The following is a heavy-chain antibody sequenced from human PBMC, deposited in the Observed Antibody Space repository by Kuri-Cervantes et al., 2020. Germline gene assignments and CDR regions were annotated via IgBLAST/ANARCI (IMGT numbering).Heavy chain of an antibody. CDR2: IWYDGSNK. Sequence: GGSLRLSCAASGFTFSSYGMHWVRQAPGKGLEWVAVIWYDGSNKYYADSVKGRFTISRDNSKNTLYLQMNSLRAEDTAVYYCARPRHPRGGYGSGSYPYYYYYMDVRGKGTTVTVSS. J-gene: IGHJ6*03. V-gene: IGHV3-33*01. CDR1: GFTFSSYG. D-gene: IGHD3-10*01. CDR3: ARPRHPRGGYGSGSYPYYYYYMDV.